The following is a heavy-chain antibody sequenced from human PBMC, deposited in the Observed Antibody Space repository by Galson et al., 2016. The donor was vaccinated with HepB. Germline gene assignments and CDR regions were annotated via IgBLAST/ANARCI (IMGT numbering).Heavy chain of an antibody. Sequence: SETLSLTCAVSGVSIARSSYYWAWIRQPPGKGLEYVGSIYYSGTTYYNPSLKSRVAISIESSKNQFSLRVDSVTAADMAVYFCARVYNVGSISLWGYWGQGTLVAVSS. CDR1: GVSIARSSYY. D-gene: IGHD3-10*01. J-gene: IGHJ4*02. CDR3: ARVYNVGSISLWGY. V-gene: IGHV4-39*07. CDR2: IYYSGTT.